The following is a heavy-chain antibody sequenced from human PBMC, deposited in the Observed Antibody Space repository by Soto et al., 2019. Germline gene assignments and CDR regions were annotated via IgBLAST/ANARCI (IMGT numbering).Heavy chain of an antibody. CDR1: GDTFKNYG. CDR2: ISAYNGNT. V-gene: IGHV1-18*04. D-gene: IGHD2-2*01. Sequence: GVSVEVCCEACGDTFKNYGVSWVRQAPGQRLEWMGWISAYNGNTNYPQNFQGRVTMTTDTSTSTAYMELRSLRSDDTAVYYCARDSCSITNCYYHWFHPWGQGPLVTVS. CDR3: ARDSCSITNCYYHWFHP. J-gene: IGHJ5*02.